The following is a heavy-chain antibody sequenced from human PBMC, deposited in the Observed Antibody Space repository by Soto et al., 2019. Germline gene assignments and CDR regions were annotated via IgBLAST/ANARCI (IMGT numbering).Heavy chain of an antibody. D-gene: IGHD2-15*01. V-gene: IGHV3-66*01. CDR2: IYSGGST. CDR3: AREGHCSGGSCLFDY. CDR1: GFTVSSNY. Sequence: GGSLRLSCAASGFTVSSNYMSWVRQAPGKGLEWVSVIYSGGSTYYADSVKGRFTISRDNSKNTLYLQMNSLRAEDTAVYYCAREGHCSGGSCLFDYWGQGTLVTVSS. J-gene: IGHJ4*02.